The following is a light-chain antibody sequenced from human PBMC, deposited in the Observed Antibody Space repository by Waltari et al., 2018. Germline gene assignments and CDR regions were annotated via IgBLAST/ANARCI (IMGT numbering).Light chain of an antibody. CDR3: ALYMGRGIRV. CDR1: SGSVSTTYY. J-gene: IGLJ2*01. CDR2: NTN. V-gene: IGLV8-61*01. Sequence: QTVVTQEPAFSVSPGGTVTLTCGLNSGSVSTTYYPSWYQQTPGQAPRPLIYNTNMRSSGVPDRFSGSILGDKAALTITGAQADDECDYYCALYMGRGIRVFGGGTKLTVL.